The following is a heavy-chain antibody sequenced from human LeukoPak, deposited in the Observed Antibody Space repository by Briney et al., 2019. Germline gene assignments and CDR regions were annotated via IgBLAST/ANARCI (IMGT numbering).Heavy chain of an antibody. D-gene: IGHD6-13*01. Sequence: SETLSLTCAVSGGSISSSNWWCLVRQPPGKGLEWGGEIYHSGSTNYNPSLKSRVTISVDKSKNQFSLKLSSVLAADTAVYYCARVRSIAAAGTEDYWGQGTLVTASS. CDR2: IYHSGST. V-gene: IGHV4-4*02. CDR3: ARVRSIAAAGTEDY. J-gene: IGHJ4*02. CDR1: GGSISSSNW.